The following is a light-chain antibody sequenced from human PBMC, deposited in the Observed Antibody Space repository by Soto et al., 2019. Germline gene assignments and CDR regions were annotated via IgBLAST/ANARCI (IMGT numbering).Light chain of an antibody. V-gene: IGLV2-11*01. CDR2: DVS. CDR3: CSYAGSYTWV. Sequence: QSALTQPRSVSGSPGQSVTISSTGTSSDVGGYNFVSWYQQQPGKAPKPMIYDVSKRPSGVPDRFSGSKSGNTASLTISGLEADDEADYYCCSYAGSYTWVFGGGTKLTVL. CDR1: SSDVGGYNF. J-gene: IGLJ3*02.